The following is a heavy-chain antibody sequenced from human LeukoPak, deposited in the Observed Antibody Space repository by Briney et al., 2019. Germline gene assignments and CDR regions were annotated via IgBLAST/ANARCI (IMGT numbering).Heavy chain of an antibody. CDR2: IYYSGST. CDR1: GGSISSYY. J-gene: IGHJ4*02. CDR3: ARGIRSGGSCYPDY. D-gene: IGHD2-15*01. V-gene: IGHV4-59*01. Sequence: PSETLSLTCTVSGGSISSYYWSWIRQPPGKGLEWIGYIYYSGSTNYNPSLKSRVTISVDTSKNQFSLKLSSVTAADTAVYYCARGIRSGGSCYPDYWGQGTLVTVSS.